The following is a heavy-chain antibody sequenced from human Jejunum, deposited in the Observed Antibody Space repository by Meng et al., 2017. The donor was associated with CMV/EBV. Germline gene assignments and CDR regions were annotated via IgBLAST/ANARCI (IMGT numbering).Heavy chain of an antibody. Sequence: SGFNYRVAWMTWVRQGPGKGLEWVARHKSRNDGGTADYAAPVKGRCSISRDDSKSSVYRQMNNLKSDDTAMYYCTANWGSSPFDFWGQGTMVTVSS. V-gene: IGHV3-15*05. CDR2: HKSRNDGGTA. CDR1: GFNYRVAW. D-gene: IGHD7-27*01. J-gene: IGHJ3*01. CDR3: TANWGSSPFDF.